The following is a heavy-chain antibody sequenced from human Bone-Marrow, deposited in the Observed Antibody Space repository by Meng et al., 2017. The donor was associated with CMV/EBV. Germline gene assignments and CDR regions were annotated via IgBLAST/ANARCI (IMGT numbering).Heavy chain of an antibody. D-gene: IGHD3/OR15-3a*01. CDR2: IYSSGVT. CDR3: ARDKEGILGH. V-gene: IGHV4-39*02. J-gene: IGHJ4*02. CDR1: GGSMTSSDYY. Sequence: LTSFISGGSMTSSDYYWGWFRQPPGKGLEWIGTIYSSGVTLYNPSLESRVSVSVDMSRNQFSLKVNSVTAADTAVYYCARDKEGILGHWGQGTLVTVSS.